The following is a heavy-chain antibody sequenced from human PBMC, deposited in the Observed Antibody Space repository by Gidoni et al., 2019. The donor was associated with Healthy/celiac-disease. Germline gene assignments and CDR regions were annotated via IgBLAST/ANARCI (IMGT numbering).Heavy chain of an antibody. V-gene: IGHV3-7*01. CDR2: IKQDGSEK. J-gene: IGHJ4*02. D-gene: IGHD3-3*01. Sequence: EVQLVESGGGLVQPGGPLRLSCAASGVTFSSYWMSWVRQAPGKGLEWVANIKQDGSEKYYVDSVKGRFTISRDNAKNSLYLQMNSLRAEDTAVYYCARDVPYDFWSGYPHFDYWDQGTLVTVSS. CDR3: ARDVPYDFWSGYPHFDY. CDR1: GVTFSSYW.